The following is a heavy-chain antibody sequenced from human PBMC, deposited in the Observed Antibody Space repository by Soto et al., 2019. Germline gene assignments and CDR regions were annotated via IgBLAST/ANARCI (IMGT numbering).Heavy chain of an antibody. D-gene: IGHD3-3*01. J-gene: IGHJ5*02. Sequence: QLQLQESGPGLVKPSETLSLTCTVSGGSISSSRYYWGWIRQPPGKGLEWIGSIYYSGSTYYNPSLKSRVTISVDTSKNQFSLKLSSVTAADTAVYYCARCRILHDFQPRESGARFDPWGQGTLVTVSS. CDR2: IYYSGST. CDR3: ARCRILHDFQPRESGARFDP. CDR1: GGSISSSRYY. V-gene: IGHV4-39*01.